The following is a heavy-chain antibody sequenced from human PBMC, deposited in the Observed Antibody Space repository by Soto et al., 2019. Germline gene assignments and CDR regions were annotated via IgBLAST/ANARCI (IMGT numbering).Heavy chain of an antibody. CDR2: ISAYNGNT. CDR1: GYTFTSYG. Sequence: ASVKVSCKASGYTFTSYGISWVRQAPGQGLEWMGGISAYNGNTNYAQKLQGRVTITTDTSTSTAYMELRSLRSDDTAVYYCASHHYDFWTGYYGWFDPWGQGTLVTVSS. V-gene: IGHV1-18*04. J-gene: IGHJ5*02. CDR3: ASHHYDFWTGYYGWFDP. D-gene: IGHD3-3*01.